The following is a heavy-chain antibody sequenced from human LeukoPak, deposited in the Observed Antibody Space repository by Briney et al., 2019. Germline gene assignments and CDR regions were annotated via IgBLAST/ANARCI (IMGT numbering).Heavy chain of an antibody. CDR3: ARGQKYYDFWSGHSSWFDP. CDR1: GYTFTSYD. CDR2: MNPNSGNT. D-gene: IGHD3-3*01. V-gene: IGHV1-8*03. Sequence: ASVKVSCKASGYTFTSYDINWVRQATGQGLEWMGWMNPNSGNTGYAQKFQGRVTITRNTSISTAYMELSSLRSEDTAVYYCARGQKYYDFWSGHSSWFDPWGQGTLVTVSS. J-gene: IGHJ5*02.